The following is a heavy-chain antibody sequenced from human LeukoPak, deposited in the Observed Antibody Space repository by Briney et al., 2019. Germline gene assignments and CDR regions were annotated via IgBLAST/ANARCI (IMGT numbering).Heavy chain of an antibody. V-gene: IGHV4-39*01. J-gene: IGHJ4*02. CDR3: ARHFGRAVAGTSDY. D-gene: IGHD6-19*01. CDR2: IYYSGST. Sequence: SETLSLTCTVSGGSISSSSYYWSWIRQPPGKGLEWIGSIYYSGSTYYNPSLKSRVTISVDTSKNQFSLKLSSVTAADTAVYYCARHFGRAVAGTSDYWGQGTLVTVSS. CDR1: GGSISSSSYY.